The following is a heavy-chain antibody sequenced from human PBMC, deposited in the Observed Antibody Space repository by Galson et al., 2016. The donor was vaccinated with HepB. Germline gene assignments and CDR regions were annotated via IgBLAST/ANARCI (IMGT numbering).Heavy chain of an antibody. Sequence: SLRLSCAGSGFTFSPYGMNWVRQAPGKGLEWVSYISSGSGTTYYADSVKGRFTISRDNAKQSLYLQMSSLRADDTAVYYCAKRTQYCPPVGCSVDYWGQGTLVSVSS. J-gene: IGHJ4*02. CDR1: GFTFSPYG. CDR2: ISSGSGTT. CDR3: AKRTQYCPPVGCSVDY. D-gene: IGHD3-10*02. V-gene: IGHV3-48*01.